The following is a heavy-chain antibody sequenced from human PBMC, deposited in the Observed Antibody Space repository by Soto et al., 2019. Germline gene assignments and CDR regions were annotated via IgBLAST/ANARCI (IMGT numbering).Heavy chain of an antibody. Sequence: GGSLRLSCAASGFTFSSYGMHWVRQAPGKGLEWVAVIWYDGSNKYYADSVKGRFTISRDNSKNTLYLQMNSLRAEDTAVYYCARDRVAAAFSGSWFDPWGQGTLVTVSS. V-gene: IGHV3-33*01. CDR1: GFTFSSYG. D-gene: IGHD6-13*01. CDR2: IWYDGSNK. J-gene: IGHJ5*02. CDR3: ARDRVAAAFSGSWFDP.